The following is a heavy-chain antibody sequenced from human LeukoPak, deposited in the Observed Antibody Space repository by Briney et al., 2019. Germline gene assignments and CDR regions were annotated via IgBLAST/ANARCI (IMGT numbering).Heavy chain of an antibody. CDR3: ARIGQDYYDSSGYLDY. CDR2: ISGSGGST. V-gene: IGHV3-23*01. D-gene: IGHD3-22*01. CDR1: GFTFSSYA. Sequence: GGSLRLSCAASGFTFSSYAMSWVRQAPGKGLEWVSAISGSGGSTYYADSVKGRFTISRDNSKNTLYLQMNSLRAEDTAAYYCARIGQDYYDSSGYLDYWGQGTLVTVSS. J-gene: IGHJ4*02.